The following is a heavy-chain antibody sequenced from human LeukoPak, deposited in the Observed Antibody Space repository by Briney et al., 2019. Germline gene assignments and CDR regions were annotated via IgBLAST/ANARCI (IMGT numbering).Heavy chain of an antibody. CDR2: ISAYNGNT. CDR3: ARDPSTTGTTDYYYYGRDV. CDR1: GYTFTSYG. Sequence: ASVKVSCKASGYTFTSYGISWVRQAPGQGLEWMGWISAYNGNTNYAQKLQGRVTMTTDTSTSTAYMELRSLRSDDTAVYYCARDPSTTGTTDYYYYGRDVWGQGTTVTVSS. V-gene: IGHV1-18*01. J-gene: IGHJ6*02. D-gene: IGHD1-1*01.